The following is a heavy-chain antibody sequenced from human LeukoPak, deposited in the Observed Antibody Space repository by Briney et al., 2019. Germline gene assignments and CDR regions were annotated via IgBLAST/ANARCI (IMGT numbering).Heavy chain of an antibody. J-gene: IGHJ4*02. D-gene: IGHD2-8*01. CDR1: GFTFSSYA. V-gene: IGHV3-30*04. CDR2: ISYDGSNK. CDR3: TRGTDGLWDF. Sequence: PGGSLRLSCAASGFTFSSYAMHWVRQAPGKGLEWVAVISYDGSNKYYADSVKGRFTISRDNSKNTLYLQMNSLRAGDTAVYYCTRGTDGLWDFWGQGTLVTVSS.